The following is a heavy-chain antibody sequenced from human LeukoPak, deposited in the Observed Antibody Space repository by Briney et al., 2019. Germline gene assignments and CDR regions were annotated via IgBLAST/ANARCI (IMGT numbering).Heavy chain of an antibody. V-gene: IGHV4-59*12. Sequence: PSETLSLTCTVSGGSISSYYWSWIRQPPGKGLEWIGYIYYSGSTNYNPSLKSRVTISVDTSKNQFSLKLSSVTAADTAVYYCARGHAQLWYYYYYYMDVWGKGTTVTVSS. J-gene: IGHJ6*03. D-gene: IGHD5-18*01. CDR2: IYYSGST. CDR3: ARGHAQLWYYYYYYMDV. CDR1: GGSISSYY.